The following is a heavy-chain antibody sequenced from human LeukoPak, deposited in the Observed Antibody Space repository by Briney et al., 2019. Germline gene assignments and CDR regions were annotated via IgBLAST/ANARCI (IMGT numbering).Heavy chain of an antibody. D-gene: IGHD4-23*01. CDR1: GFTFSSYS. V-gene: IGHV3-48*02. CDR3: ASQPDFGGKADAFDL. CDR2: ITSTDIYR. Sequence: GGSLRLSCAASGFTFSSYSMNWVRQPPRKGLEWVSYITSTDIYRYYADSVKGRFTISRDNAKNSLYLQMNSLRDEDTAVYYCASQPDFGGKADAFDLWGQGTTVIVSS. J-gene: IGHJ3*01.